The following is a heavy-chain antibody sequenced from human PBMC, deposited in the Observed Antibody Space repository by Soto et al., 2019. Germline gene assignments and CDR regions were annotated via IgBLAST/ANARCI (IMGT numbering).Heavy chain of an antibody. CDR1: GYSVSSNSAA. CDR2: TYYRSKWYN. CDR3: ARGRLSRGVHSGYDQAFFDY. D-gene: IGHD5-12*01. J-gene: IGHJ4*02. Sequence: SQTLSLTCPIPGYSVSSNSAAWHWIRPSPSRGLEWLGRTYYRSKWYNDYAVSVKSRITINPDTSKNQFSLQLNSVTPEDTAVYYCARGRLSRGVHSGYDQAFFDYWGQGTLVTVSS. V-gene: IGHV6-1*01.